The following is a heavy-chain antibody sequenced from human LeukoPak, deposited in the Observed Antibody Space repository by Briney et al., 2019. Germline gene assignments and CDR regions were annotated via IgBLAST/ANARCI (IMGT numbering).Heavy chain of an antibody. Sequence: GGSLRLSCAASGFTFSSYSMNWVRQAPGKGLEWVSAISGSGGSTYYADSVKGRFTISRDNSKNTLYLQMSSLRAEDTAVYYCAKDLLTMVRGVILPFDYWGQGTLVTVSS. J-gene: IGHJ4*02. CDR2: ISGSGGST. CDR3: AKDLLTMVRGVILPFDY. D-gene: IGHD3-10*01. V-gene: IGHV3-23*01. CDR1: GFTFSSYS.